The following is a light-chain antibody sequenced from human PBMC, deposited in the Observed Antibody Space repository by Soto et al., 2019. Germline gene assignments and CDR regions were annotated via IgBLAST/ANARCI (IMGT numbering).Light chain of an antibody. J-gene: IGKJ4*01. V-gene: IGKV3D-15*01. CDR2: ASS. CDR1: QNVATN. CDR3: QQYYQWGLS. Sequence: VMTQSSANLSVSPGEGVTLSCRASQNVATNLAWYQQKPGQAPRLLIYASSTRATGIPATFSGSGSGTQFSLPISSLQSEDSAVYYCQQYYQWGLSFGGGTKV.